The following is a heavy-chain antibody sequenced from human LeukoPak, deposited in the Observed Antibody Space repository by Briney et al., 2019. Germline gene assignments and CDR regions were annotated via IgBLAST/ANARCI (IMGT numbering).Heavy chain of an antibody. J-gene: IGHJ4*02. CDR1: GYTFTSYY. Sequence: ASVKVSCKASGYTFTSYYMHWVRQAPGQGLEWMGIINPSGGSTSYAQKFQGRVTMTRDTSTSTVSMELSSLRSEDTAVYYCARDALNNDSSGYYPGYWGQGTLVTVSS. D-gene: IGHD3-22*01. CDR3: ARDALNNDSSGYYPGY. V-gene: IGHV1-46*01. CDR2: INPSGGST.